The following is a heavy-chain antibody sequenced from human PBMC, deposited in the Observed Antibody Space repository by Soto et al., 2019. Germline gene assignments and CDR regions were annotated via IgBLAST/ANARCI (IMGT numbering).Heavy chain of an antibody. V-gene: IGHV5-10-1*01. J-gene: IGHJ6*02. CDR2: IDPSDSYT. D-gene: IGHD6-13*01. CDR3: ATIGPYSSSWYFCYYYYGMDV. CDR1: GYSFTSYW. Sequence: GKSLKISCKGSGYSFTSYWISWVRQMPGKGLEWMGRIDPSDSYTNYSPSFQGHVTISADKSISTAYLQWSSLKASDTAMYYCATIGPYSSSWYFCYYYYGMDVWGQGTTVTVSS.